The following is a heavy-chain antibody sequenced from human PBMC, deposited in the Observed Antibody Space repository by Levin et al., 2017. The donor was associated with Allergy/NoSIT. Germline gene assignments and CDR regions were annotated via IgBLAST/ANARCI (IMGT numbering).Heavy chain of an antibody. J-gene: IGHJ4*02. CDR3: ARDLYNDDSVFGY. CDR2: INPHSGDT. V-gene: IGHV1-2*02. Sequence: RASVKVSCKASRYIFSDYFIHWVRQAPGQGLEWMGWINPHSGDTKYAQEFQGRVTMTRDTSISTAYMGLTRLTSDDTAVYYCARDLYNDDSVFGYWGQGTLVNVFS. CDR1: RYIFSDYF. D-gene: IGHD3-22*01.